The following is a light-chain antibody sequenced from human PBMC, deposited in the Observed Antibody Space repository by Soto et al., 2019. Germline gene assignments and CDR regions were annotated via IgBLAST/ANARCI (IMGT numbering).Light chain of an antibody. Sequence: QSALTQPRSVSGSPGQSVTISCTGTSSDVGGYNYVSWYQPHPGKAPKLMISAVSKRPSGVPDRFSGSKSGNTASLTISGLQAEDEADYYCCSSAGTYTSVFGGGTKLTVL. J-gene: IGLJ3*02. V-gene: IGLV2-11*01. CDR3: CSSAGTYTSV. CDR1: SSDVGGYNY. CDR2: AVS.